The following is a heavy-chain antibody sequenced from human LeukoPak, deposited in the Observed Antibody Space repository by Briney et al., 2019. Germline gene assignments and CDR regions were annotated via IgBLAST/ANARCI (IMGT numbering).Heavy chain of an antibody. CDR3: AKARGYCSSTSCQAYYYYYYMDV. CDR2: ISGSGGST. CDR1: GFTFSSYA. V-gene: IGHV3-23*01. D-gene: IGHD2-2*01. Sequence: LGGSLRLSCAASGFTFSSYAMSWVRQAPGKGLECGSAISGSGGSTYYADSVKGRFTISRDNSKNTLYLQMNSLRAEDTAVYYCAKARGYCSSTSCQAYYYYYYMDVWGKGTTVTVSS. J-gene: IGHJ6*03.